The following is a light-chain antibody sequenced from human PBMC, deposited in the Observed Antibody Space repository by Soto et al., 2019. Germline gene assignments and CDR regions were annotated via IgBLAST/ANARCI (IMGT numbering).Light chain of an antibody. J-gene: IGKJ1*01. Sequence: DIQMTRSPSSLSASVVDRVSVTCLASQSITDYLNWYQQKPGKAPKLLIYAASSLQSGVPSRFSASGSGTDFTLTISRLQPEDFATYFCQQSYSTPRTFGQGTKVDIK. CDR3: QQSYSTPRT. CDR2: AAS. V-gene: IGKV1-39*01. CDR1: QSITDY.